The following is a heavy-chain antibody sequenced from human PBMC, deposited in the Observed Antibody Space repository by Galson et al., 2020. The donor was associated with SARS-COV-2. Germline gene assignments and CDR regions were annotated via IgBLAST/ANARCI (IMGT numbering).Heavy chain of an antibody. Sequence: SQTLSLTCTVSGGSISSYYWSWIRQPPGKGLEWIGYIYYSGSTNYNPSLKSRVTISVDTSKNQFSLKLSSVTAADTAVYYCARGGYYDCGVDPGGEGTLVT. V-gene: IGHV4-59*08. CDR1: GGSISSYY. CDR2: IYYSGST. CDR3: ARGGYYDCGVDP. D-gene: IGHD3-3*01. J-gene: IGHJ5*02.